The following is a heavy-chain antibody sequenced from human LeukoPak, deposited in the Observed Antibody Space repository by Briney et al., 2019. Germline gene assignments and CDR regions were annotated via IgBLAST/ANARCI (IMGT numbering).Heavy chain of an antibody. V-gene: IGHV3-66*02. J-gene: IGHJ6*02. Sequence: GGSLRLSCAASGFTVSTNYVRWVRQAPGKGLEWVSVIYSGGSTYYADSVKGRFTISRDNSKNTLYLQMNSLRAEDTAVYYCAGDTRIYYDSSGYYLYYGMDVWGQGTTVTVSS. CDR1: GFTVSTNY. CDR3: AGDTRIYYDSSGYYLYYGMDV. D-gene: IGHD3-22*01. CDR2: IYSGGST.